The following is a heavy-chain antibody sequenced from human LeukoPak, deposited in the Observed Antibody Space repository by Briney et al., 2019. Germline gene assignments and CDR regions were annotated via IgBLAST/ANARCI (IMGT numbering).Heavy chain of an antibody. CDR1: GFTFSSYA. CDR2: ISGSGGST. J-gene: IGHJ6*02. V-gene: IGHV3-23*01. Sequence: GGSLRLSGAASGFTFSSYAMSWVRQAPGKGLEWVSAISGSGGSTYYADSVKGRFTISRDNSKNTLYLQMNSLRAEDTAVYYCAKDLGPPDCSSTSCYSNYYYYGMDVWGQGTTVTVSS. CDR3: AKDLGPPDCSSTSCYSNYYYYGMDV. D-gene: IGHD2-2*02.